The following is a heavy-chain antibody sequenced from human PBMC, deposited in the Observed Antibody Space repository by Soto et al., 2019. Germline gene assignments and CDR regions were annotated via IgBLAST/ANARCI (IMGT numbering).Heavy chain of an antibody. CDR3: AKVWGYTYGNPHFDY. V-gene: IGHV3-23*01. J-gene: IGHJ4*02. CDR1: GFSFSAYA. Sequence: PGGSLRLSCAASGFSFSAYAMSRVRQAPGKGLEWVSTIKGSGGSGSDTYYADSVKGRFTVSRDNSENTLYLQMNSLRVEDMAIYYCAKVWGYTYGNPHFDYWGQGTLVTVSS. CDR2: IKGSGGSGSDT. D-gene: IGHD5-18*01.